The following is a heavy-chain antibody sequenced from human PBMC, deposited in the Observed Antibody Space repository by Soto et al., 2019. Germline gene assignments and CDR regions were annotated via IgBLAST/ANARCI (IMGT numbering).Heavy chain of an antibody. CDR3: ARANPGVRFFDGYYYGMDV. CDR1: GYTFTSYG. CDR2: ISAYNGNT. D-gene: IGHD3-3*01. V-gene: IGHV1-18*01. J-gene: IGHJ6*02. Sequence: ASVKVSRKASGYTFTSYGISWVRQAPGQGLEWMGWISAYNGNTNYAQKLQGRVTMTTDTSTSTAYMELRSLRSDDTAVYYCARANPGVRFFDGYYYGMDVWGQGTTVTVSS.